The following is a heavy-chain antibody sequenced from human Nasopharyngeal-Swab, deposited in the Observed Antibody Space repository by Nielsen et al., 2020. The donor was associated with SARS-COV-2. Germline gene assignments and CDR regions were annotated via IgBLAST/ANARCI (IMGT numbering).Heavy chain of an antibody. D-gene: IGHD2-21*02. CDR3: ARLGYGDYEAGY. CDR1: GFSITSGYY. V-gene: IGHV4-38-2*02. CDR2: IFRSGDV. Sequence: SETLSLTCTVSGFSITSGYYWGWIRQPPGKGPEYIGSIFRSGDVRYSPSLSSRVTMSVDTSKNQMSLRLRSATAADTAMYYCARLGYGDYEAGYWGQGILVTVSS. J-gene: IGHJ4*02.